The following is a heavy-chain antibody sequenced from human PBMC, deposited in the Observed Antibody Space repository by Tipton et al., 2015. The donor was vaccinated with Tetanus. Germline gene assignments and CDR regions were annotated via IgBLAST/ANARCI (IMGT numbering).Heavy chain of an antibody. Sequence: LRLSCAVYGGSFSGYYWSWIRQPPGKGLEWIGEINHSGSTNYNPSLKSRVTISVDTSKNQFSLKLSSVTAADTAVYYCARHSAMPAAIVYYAMDVWGQGTTVTVSS. D-gene: IGHD2-2*02. V-gene: IGHV4-34*01. CDR1: GGSFSGYY. J-gene: IGHJ6*02. CDR2: INHSGST. CDR3: ARHSAMPAAIVYYAMDV.